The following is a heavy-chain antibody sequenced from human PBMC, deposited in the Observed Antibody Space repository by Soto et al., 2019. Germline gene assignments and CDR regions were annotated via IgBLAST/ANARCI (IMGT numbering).Heavy chain of an antibody. D-gene: IGHD4-17*01. CDR1: GGSISSGGYS. Sequence: PSETLSLTCAVSGGSISSGGYSWNWIRQPPGKGLEWVGYIHQTGSTYYNPSLKSRPIISVDRSKNQISLKLNSVTAADTAVYYCARADGYYFDYWGQGTLVTVSS. CDR3: ARADGYYFDY. V-gene: IGHV4-30-2*01. J-gene: IGHJ4*02. CDR2: IHQTGST.